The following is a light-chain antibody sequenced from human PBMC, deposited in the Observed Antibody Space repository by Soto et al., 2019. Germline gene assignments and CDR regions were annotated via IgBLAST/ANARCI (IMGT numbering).Light chain of an antibody. V-gene: IGKV3-20*01. CDR2: ATY. J-gene: IGKJ1*01. Sequence: EIVLTQSPGTLSLSPGERATLSCRASLSITTTYLAWYQHRPGQSPRLLIYATYSRATGIPDRFRGSGSGTDFTLTISRLEPEDFAVYYCQQYGTSPQTFGQGTRVEIK. CDR1: LSITTTY. CDR3: QQYGTSPQT.